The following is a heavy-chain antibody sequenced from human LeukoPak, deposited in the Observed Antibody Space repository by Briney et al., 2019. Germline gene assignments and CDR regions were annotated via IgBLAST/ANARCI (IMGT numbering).Heavy chain of an antibody. CDR3: ARSGKSAYILDY. Sequence: PSETLSLTCTVSGGSISSYYWSWVRQPPGKGLEWIGYIYYTGSTNYNPSLKSRVTISVDTSKNQFSLKLSSVTAADTAVYYCARSGKSAYILDYWGQGTLVTVSS. J-gene: IGHJ4*02. D-gene: IGHD3-16*01. V-gene: IGHV4-59*01. CDR1: GGSISSYY. CDR2: IYYTGST.